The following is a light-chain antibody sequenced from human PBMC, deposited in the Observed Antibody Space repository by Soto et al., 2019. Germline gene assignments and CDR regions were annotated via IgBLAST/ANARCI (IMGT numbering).Light chain of an antibody. CDR2: GIS. CDR3: QQYSKWPIT. J-gene: IGKJ5*01. V-gene: IGKV3-15*01. CDR1: QSVSISY. Sequence: DIMLTQSPDTLSLSPGERATLSCRASQSVSISYLAWYQRKPGQAPRLLIYGISTRATGIPARFSGSGSGTEFSLTISSLQSEDFAVYYCQQYSKWPITFGQGTRLEIK.